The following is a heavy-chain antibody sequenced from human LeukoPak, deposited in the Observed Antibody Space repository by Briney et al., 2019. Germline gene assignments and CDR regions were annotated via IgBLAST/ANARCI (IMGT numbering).Heavy chain of an antibody. J-gene: IGHJ4*02. CDR3: AKGYYYDSSGYYDPPFHFDY. CDR2: ISGSGGST. Sequence: GGSLRLSCAASGFTFSSYAMSWVRQAPGKGLEWVSAISGSGGSTYYADSVKGRFTISRDNSKNTLYLQMNSLRAEDTAVYYCAKGYYYDSSGYYDPPFHFDYWGQGTLVTVSS. CDR1: GFTFSSYA. D-gene: IGHD3-22*01. V-gene: IGHV3-23*01.